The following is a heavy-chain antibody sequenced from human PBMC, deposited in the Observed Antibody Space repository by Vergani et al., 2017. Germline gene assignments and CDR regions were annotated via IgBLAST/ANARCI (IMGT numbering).Heavy chain of an antibody. CDR2: ISSSSSYI. J-gene: IGHJ6*03. CDR1: GFTFSSYS. Sequence: EVQLVESGGGLVKPGGSLRLSCAASGFTFSSYSMNWVRQAPGKGLEWVSSISSSSSYIYYADSVKGRFTISRDNAKNSLYLQMNSLRAEDTAVYYCAKYYIVVVPAATYYYMDVWGKGTTVTVSS. D-gene: IGHD2-2*01. V-gene: IGHV3-21*01. CDR3: AKYYIVVVPAATYYYMDV.